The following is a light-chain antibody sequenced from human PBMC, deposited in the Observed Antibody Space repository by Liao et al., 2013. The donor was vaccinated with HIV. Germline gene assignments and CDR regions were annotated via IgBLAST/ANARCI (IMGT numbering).Light chain of an antibody. CDR1: KLGYKY. CDR2: RAT. CDR3: QSGDSSGTYWV. Sequence: SYDLTQPPSVSVSPGQTATITCSGDKLGYKYPCWYQQRPGQSPVLVIYRATKRPSGIPARFSGSSSGTTVTLTISGVQAEDEADYYCQSGDSSGTYWVFGGGTKLTVL. J-gene: IGLJ3*02. V-gene: IGLV3-25*03.